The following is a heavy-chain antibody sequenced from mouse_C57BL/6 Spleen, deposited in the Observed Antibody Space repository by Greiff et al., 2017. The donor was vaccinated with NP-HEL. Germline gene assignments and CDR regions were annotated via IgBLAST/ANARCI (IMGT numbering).Heavy chain of an antibody. CDR2: ISSGGDYI. V-gene: IGHV5-9-1*02. J-gene: IGHJ2*01. Sequence: EVKLMESGEGLVKPGGSLKLSCAASGFTFSSYAMSWVRQTPEKRLEWVAYISSGGDYIYYADNVKGRFTIYRDNARNPLYLQMSSLKSEDTAMYYCTRRGGDYPYYFDYWGQGTTLTVSS. CDR3: TRRGGDYPYYFDY. D-gene: IGHD2-4*01. CDR1: GFTFSSYA.